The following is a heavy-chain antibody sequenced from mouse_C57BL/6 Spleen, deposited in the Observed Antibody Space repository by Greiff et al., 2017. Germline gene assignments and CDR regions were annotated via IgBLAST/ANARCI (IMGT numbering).Heavy chain of an antibody. D-gene: IGHD1-1*01. CDR2: INPSSGYT. Sequence: VQRVESGAELAKPGASVKLSCKASGYTFTSYWMHWVKQRPGQGLEWIGYINPSSGYTKYNQKFKDKATLTADKSSSTAYMQLSSLTYEDSAVYYCAREGLITTVVATNYFDYWGQGTTLTVSS. J-gene: IGHJ2*01. V-gene: IGHV1-7*01. CDR3: AREGLITTVVATNYFDY. CDR1: GYTFTSYW.